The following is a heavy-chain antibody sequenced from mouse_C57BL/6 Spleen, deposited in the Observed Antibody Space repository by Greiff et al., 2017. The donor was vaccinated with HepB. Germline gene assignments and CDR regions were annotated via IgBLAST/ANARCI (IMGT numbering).Heavy chain of an antibody. CDR1: GFTFSSYA. Sequence: EVKLLEPGAGLVKPGGSLKLSCAASGFTFSSYAMPWVRQTPEKGLEWVATISDGGSYTYYPDNVKGRFTISRDNAKNILYLQMSHLTSEDTAMYYCARCYSNYWYFDVWGTGTTVTVSS. CDR2: ISDGGSYT. CDR3: ARCYSNYWYFDV. J-gene: IGHJ1*03. V-gene: IGHV5-4*03. D-gene: IGHD2-5*01.